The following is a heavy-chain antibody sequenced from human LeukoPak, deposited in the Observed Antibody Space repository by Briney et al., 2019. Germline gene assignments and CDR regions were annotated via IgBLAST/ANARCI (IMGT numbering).Heavy chain of an antibody. J-gene: IGHJ4*02. V-gene: IGHV3-30*04. Sequence: PGRSLRLSCAASGFTFSSYAMHWVRQAPGKGLEWVAVISYDGSNKYYADSVKGRFTISRDNSKNTLYLQMNSLRAEDTAVYYCARRLGYSSGLFDYWAQGTLVTVSS. CDR1: GFTFSSYA. CDR3: ARRLGYSSGLFDY. CDR2: ISYDGSNK. D-gene: IGHD6-19*01.